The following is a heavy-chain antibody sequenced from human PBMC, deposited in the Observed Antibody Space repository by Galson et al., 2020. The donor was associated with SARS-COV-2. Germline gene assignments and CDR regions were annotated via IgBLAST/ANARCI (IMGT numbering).Heavy chain of an antibody. Sequence: ASVKVSCKVSGYTLNQLSMHWVRQAPGIGHEWMGGFNPEDGETIYALKFHARVSLTEDTSTDTAYMELRSLRFEDAAVYYCATAPPYYDSSGYHTGGWFDPWGQGTLVTVSS. CDR3: ATAPPYYDSSGYHTGGWFDP. CDR1: GYTLNQLS. V-gene: IGHV1-24*01. CDR2: FNPEDGET. J-gene: IGHJ5*02. D-gene: IGHD3-22*01.